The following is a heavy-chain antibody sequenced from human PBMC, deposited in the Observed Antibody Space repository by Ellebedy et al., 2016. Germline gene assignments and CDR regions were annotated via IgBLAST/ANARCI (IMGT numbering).Heavy chain of an antibody. J-gene: IGHJ4*02. CDR1: GFTFSSYV. Sequence: GESLKISCAASGFTFSSYVLHWVRQAPGKGLDWVATISYDGSTENYADSVKGRFTISRDNSKNTLYLQMDSLRADDTAVYYCAAGGGYRFDYWGQGTLVVVSS. CDR3: AAGGGYRFDY. D-gene: IGHD5-12*01. V-gene: IGHV3-30*03. CDR2: ISYDGSTE.